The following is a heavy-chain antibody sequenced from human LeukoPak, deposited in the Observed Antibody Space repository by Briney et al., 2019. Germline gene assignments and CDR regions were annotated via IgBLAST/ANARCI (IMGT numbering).Heavy chain of an antibody. CDR2: IYSGGST. D-gene: IGHD6-19*01. CDR3: ARAWYSSGYYDY. CDR1: GFTFSSFA. J-gene: IGHJ4*02. Sequence: GGSLRLSCAASGFTFSSFAMSWVRQAPGKGLEWVSVIYSGGSTYYTDSVKGRFTISRDNSKNTLYLQMNSLRAEDTAVYYCARAWYSSGYYDYWGQGTLVTVSS. V-gene: IGHV3-53*01.